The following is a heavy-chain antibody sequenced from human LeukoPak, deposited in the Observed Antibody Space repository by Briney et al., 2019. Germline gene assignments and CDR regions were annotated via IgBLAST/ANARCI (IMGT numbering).Heavy chain of an antibody. D-gene: IGHD3-10*01. CDR2: IYSGGST. CDR1: GFTVSSNY. J-gene: IGHJ4*02. V-gene: IGHV3-66*01. CDR3: ARGYYGSGSYYLDY. Sequence: GGSLRLSCAASGFTVSSNYMSWVRQAPGKGLEWVSVIYSGGSTYYADSVKGRFTISRDNSKNTLYLQMNSLRAEDTAVYYCARGYYGSGSYYLDYWGQGTLVTVSS.